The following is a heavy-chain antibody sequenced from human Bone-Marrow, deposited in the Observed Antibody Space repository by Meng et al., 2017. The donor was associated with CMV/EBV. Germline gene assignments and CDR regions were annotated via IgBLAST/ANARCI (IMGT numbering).Heavy chain of an antibody. D-gene: IGHD3-16*01. Sequence: GGSLRLSCTASGFTFSDHYMGWVRQAPGKGLEWISYIRKGGDGMQRADFAKGRFSISRDNAKNLMFLQMNGLRAEDTAVYDCARLRGLGPGGFFDLWGQGTLVTVSP. CDR3: ARLRGLGPGGFFDL. CDR2: IRKGGDGM. J-gene: IGHJ4*02. V-gene: IGHV3-11*01. CDR1: GFTFSDHY.